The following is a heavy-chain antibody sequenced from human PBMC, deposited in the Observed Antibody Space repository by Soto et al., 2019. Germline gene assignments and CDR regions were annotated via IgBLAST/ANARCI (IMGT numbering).Heavy chain of an antibody. CDR2: IKQDGSEN. V-gene: IGHV3-7*01. CDR3: ARDRRDWSHGGHYSDH. Sequence: LRLSCAASGFTFSNYWMTWVRQAPGKGLEWVAYIKQDGSENYYVDSVKGRFTISRDNAKNSLYLQMNSLRAEDTAVYYCARDRRDWSHGGHYSDHWGQGTLVTVSS. D-gene: IGHD1-1*01. J-gene: IGHJ4*02. CDR1: GFTFSNYW.